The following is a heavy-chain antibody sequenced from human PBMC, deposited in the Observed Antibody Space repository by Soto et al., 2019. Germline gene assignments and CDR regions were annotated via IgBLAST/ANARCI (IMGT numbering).Heavy chain of an antibody. Sequence: QVSLVQSGPEVRKPGASVKVSCKASGYNFTSHGISWVRQAPGQGPEWIGWITAYNGNTKYAPKFQDRVSMTTETSTSAAYMELRSLRSGDTAIYYCARIRPAPTFGRVIVNDYWGQGTLLTVSS. V-gene: IGHV1-18*01. J-gene: IGHJ4*02. D-gene: IGHD3-16*02. CDR3: ARIRPAPTFGRVIVNDY. CDR2: ITAYNGNT. CDR1: GYNFTSHG.